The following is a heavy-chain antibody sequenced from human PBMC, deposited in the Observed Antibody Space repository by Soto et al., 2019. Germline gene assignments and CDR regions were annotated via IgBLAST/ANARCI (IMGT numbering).Heavy chain of an antibody. V-gene: IGHV1-2*04. CDR3: ARDGCSGGSCYLRLYYYYYYMDV. CDR2: INPNSGGT. CDR1: GYTLTGYY. J-gene: IGHJ6*03. D-gene: IGHD2-15*01. Sequence: GASVKVSCKASGYTLTGYYMHWVRQAPGQGLEWMGWINPNSGGTNYAQKFQGWVTMTRDTSISTAYMELSRLRSDDTAVYYCARDGCSGGSCYLRLYYYYYYMDVWGKGTTVTVSS.